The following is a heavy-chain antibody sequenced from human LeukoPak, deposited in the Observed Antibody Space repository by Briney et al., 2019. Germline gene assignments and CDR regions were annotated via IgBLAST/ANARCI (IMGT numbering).Heavy chain of an antibody. J-gene: IGHJ4*02. CDR1: GGSFSGYY. V-gene: IGHV4-34*01. Sequence: SETLSLTCAVYGGSFSGYYWSWIRQPPGKGLEWIGEIKHSGSTNYNPSLKSRVTISVDTSKNQFSLKLSSVTAADTAVYYCATTRGYSYQLDYWGQGTLVTVSS. CDR3: ATTRGYSYQLDY. CDR2: IKHSGST. D-gene: IGHD5-18*01.